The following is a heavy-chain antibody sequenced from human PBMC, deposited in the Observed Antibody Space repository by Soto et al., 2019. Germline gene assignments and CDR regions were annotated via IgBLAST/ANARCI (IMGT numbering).Heavy chain of an antibody. Sequence: TFSTYAMSWVRQAPGKGLVWVSAISGSGGSTFYADSVKGRFTISRDNSMNTLYLQMSSLRTEDTAVYYCAHPRGFGVFDAYDIWGQGTMVTVSS. CDR1: TFSTYA. J-gene: IGHJ3*02. CDR3: AHPRGFGVFDAYDI. V-gene: IGHV3-23*01. D-gene: IGHD3-10*01. CDR2: ISGSGGST.